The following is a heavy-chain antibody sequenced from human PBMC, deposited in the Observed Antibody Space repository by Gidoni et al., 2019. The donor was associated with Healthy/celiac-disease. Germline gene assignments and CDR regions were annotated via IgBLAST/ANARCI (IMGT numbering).Heavy chain of an antibody. CDR1: GYRFTRYW. D-gene: IGHD4-17*01. V-gene: IGHV5-10-1*03. J-gene: IGHJ4*02. CDR2: IDPSDSYT. Sequence: EVQLVQSGAEVKKPGESLRISCRGSGYRFTRYWISWVRQMPGKGLEWMGRIDPSDSYTNYSPSFQGHVTISADKSISTAYLQWSSLKASDTAMYYCARQLVTTVTTYDYWGQGTLVTVSS. CDR3: ARQLVTTVTTYDY.